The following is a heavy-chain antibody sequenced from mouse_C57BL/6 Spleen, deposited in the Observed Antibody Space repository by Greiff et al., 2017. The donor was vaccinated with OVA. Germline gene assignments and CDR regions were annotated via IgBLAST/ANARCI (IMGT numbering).Heavy chain of an antibody. CDR2: IDPEDGET. J-gene: IGHJ2*01. CDR3: ARWGDYDGYYFDY. V-gene: IGHV14-2*01. Sequence: EVHLVASWAELVKPGASVQLSCTASGFNIKDYYMHWVKQRTEQGLEWIGRIDPEDGETKYAPKFQGKATITADTSSNTAYLQLSSLTSEDTAVYYCARWGDYDGYYFDYWGQGTTLTVSS. CDR1: GFNIKDYY. D-gene: IGHD2-4*01.